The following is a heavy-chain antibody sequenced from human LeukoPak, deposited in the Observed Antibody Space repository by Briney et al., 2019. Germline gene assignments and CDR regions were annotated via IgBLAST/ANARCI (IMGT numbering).Heavy chain of an antibody. CDR3: ARDSRWYGSGSSYGMDV. CDR1: GYTFTSYG. Sequence: ASVKVSCKASGYTFTSYGISWVRQAPGQGLEWMGWISAYNGNTNYAQKPQGRVTMTTDTSASTAYMELRSLRSDDTAVYYCARDSRWYGSGSSYGMDVWGQGTTVTVSS. CDR2: ISAYNGNT. J-gene: IGHJ6*02. D-gene: IGHD3-10*01. V-gene: IGHV1-18*01.